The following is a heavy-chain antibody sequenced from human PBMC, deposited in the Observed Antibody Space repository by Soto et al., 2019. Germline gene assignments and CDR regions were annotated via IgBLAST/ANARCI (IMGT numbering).Heavy chain of an antibody. CDR2: ISGSGGST. J-gene: IGHJ4*02. Sequence: GGSLRLSCAASGFTFSSYAMSWVRQAPGKGLEWVSAISGSGGSTYYADSVKGRFTISRDNSKNTLYLQMNSLRVEDTAVYYCAKGGDCTNGVCYGGDYWGQGTLVTVSS. CDR3: AKGGDCTNGVCYGGDY. V-gene: IGHV3-23*01. D-gene: IGHD2-8*01. CDR1: GFTFSSYA.